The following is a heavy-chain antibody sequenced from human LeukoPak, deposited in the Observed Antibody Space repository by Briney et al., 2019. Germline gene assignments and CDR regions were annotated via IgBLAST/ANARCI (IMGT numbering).Heavy chain of an antibody. D-gene: IGHD6-13*01. CDR2: ISSSSSYI. V-gene: IGHV3-21*01. CDR3: ARDLRYSSSWYLSPFDY. J-gene: IGHJ4*02. CDR1: GFTFSSYS. Sequence: GGSLRLSCAASGFTFSSYSMNWVRQAPGKGLEWVSSISSSSSYIYYADSVKGRFTISRDNAKNSLYLQMNSLRAEDTAVYYCARDLRYSSSWYLSPFDYWGQGTLVTVSS.